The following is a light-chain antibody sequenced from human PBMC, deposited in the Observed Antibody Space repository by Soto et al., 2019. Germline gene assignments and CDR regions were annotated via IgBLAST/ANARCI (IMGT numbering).Light chain of an antibody. J-gene: IGKJ4*01. CDR1: QGISSY. CDR3: QQVNTYPLT. Sequence: DIQLTQSPSFLSASVGDRVTITCRASQGISSYLAWYQQKPGKAPKLPIYAASTLQSGVPSRFSGSGFGTEFILTISSLQPEDFATYYCQQVNTYPLTFGGGTKVEI. V-gene: IGKV1-9*01. CDR2: AAS.